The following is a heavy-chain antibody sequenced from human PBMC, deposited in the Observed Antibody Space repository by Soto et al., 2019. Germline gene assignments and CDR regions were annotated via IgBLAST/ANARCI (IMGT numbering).Heavy chain of an antibody. D-gene: IGHD1-26*01. J-gene: IGHJ4*01. Sequence: PGKGLEGIGYIYHSGSIYYNPSLKSRVTLSVDTSKNQFSLKLSSVTAADTAVYYCARLGGSYAVPHFDYXXXGT. CDR2: IYHSGSI. CDR3: ARLGGSYAVPHFDY. V-gene: IGHV4-30-2*04.